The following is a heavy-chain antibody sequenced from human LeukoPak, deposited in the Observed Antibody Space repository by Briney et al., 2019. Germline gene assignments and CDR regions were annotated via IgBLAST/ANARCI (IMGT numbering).Heavy chain of an antibody. D-gene: IGHD2-8*01. CDR1: GGSISGTTYY. Sequence: PSETLSLTCSVSGGSISGTTYYWAWIRQPPGQGLEWIGSVYYSGSTSYSPSLKRRVTISVDTSKNQFSLRLSSVTAADTAVYYCARNVSAGYFDYWGQGTLVTVSS. CDR2: VYYSGST. V-gene: IGHV4-39*01. J-gene: IGHJ4*02. CDR3: ARNVSAGYFDY.